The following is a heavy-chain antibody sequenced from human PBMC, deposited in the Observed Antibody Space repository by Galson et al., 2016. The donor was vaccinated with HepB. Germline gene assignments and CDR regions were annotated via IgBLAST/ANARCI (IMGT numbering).Heavy chain of an antibody. Sequence: SLRLSCAASGFAFSRFGMHWVRQAPGRGLEWVAVITYDGDSTSYEDSVKGRFTIFRDNSRSTLFLQMNSLTAEDSGVYYCVKDGPGGRLRGYEDGRRDWGQGTLVTVTS. D-gene: IGHD3-16*01. CDR1: GFAFSRFG. V-gene: IGHV3-30*18. CDR2: ITYDGDST. J-gene: IGHJ4*02. CDR3: VKDGPGGRLRGYEDGRRD.